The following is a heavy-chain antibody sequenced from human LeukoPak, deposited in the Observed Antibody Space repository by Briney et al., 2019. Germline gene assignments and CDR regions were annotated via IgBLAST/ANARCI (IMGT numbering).Heavy chain of an antibody. CDR2: IFGSGAGI. CDR3: AREMGGDYGSGTFFDL. D-gene: IGHD3-10*01. CDR1: GFAFSTYA. Sequence: GGSLRLSCAASGFAFSTYAMNWVRQAPGKGLEWVSVIFGSGAGINYADSVKGRFTISRDNAKNSLYLQMNNLRAEDTAVYYCAREMGGDYGSGTFFDLWGQGNMVTVSS. J-gene: IGHJ4*02. V-gene: IGHV3-23*01.